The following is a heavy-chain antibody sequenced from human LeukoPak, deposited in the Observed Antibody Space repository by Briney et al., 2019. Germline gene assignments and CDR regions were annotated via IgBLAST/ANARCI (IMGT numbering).Heavy chain of an antibody. J-gene: IGHJ5*02. D-gene: IGHD2-2*01. CDR1: GGSFSGYY. Sequence: PPETLSLTCAVYGGSFSGYYWSWIRQPPGKGLEWIGEINHSGSTNYNPSLKSRVTISVDTSKNQFSLKLSSVTAADTAVYYCARAPYCSSTSCRNWFDPWGQGTLVTVSS. CDR2: INHSGST. CDR3: ARAPYCSSTSCRNWFDP. V-gene: IGHV4-34*01.